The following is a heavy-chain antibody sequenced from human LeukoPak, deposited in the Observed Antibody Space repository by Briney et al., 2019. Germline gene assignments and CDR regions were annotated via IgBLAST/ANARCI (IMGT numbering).Heavy chain of an antibody. D-gene: IGHD6-19*01. Sequence: SVKVSCKASGGTFSSNAISWVRQAPGQGLEWMGGIIPIFGTANYAQKFQGRVTITADESTSTAYMELSSLRSEDTAVYYCAKEGMRGGSGWSYYYYGMDVWGQGTTVTVSS. CDR1: GGTFSSNA. J-gene: IGHJ6*02. CDR3: AKEGMRGGSGWSYYYYGMDV. V-gene: IGHV1-69*13. CDR2: IIPIFGTA.